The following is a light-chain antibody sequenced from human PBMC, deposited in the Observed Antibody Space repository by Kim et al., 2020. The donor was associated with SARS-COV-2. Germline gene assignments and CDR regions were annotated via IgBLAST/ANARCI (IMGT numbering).Light chain of an antibody. Sequence: SPGERPTLSCRASQSVSSNLAWYQQKPGQAPRLLIYGASTRATGIPARFSGSGSGTEFTLTISSLQSEDFAVYYCQQYNNWPPFTFGPGTKVDIK. CDR2: GAS. J-gene: IGKJ3*01. CDR1: QSVSSN. V-gene: IGKV3-15*01. CDR3: QQYNNWPPFT.